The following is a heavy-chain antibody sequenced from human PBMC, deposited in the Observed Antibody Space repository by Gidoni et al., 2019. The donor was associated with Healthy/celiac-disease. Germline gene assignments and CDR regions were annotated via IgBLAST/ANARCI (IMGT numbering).Heavy chain of an antibody. J-gene: IGHJ4*02. D-gene: IGHD6-13*01. CDR2: IYYSGST. V-gene: IGHV4-39*01. CDR3: ARMNIAAARSFDY. CDR1: GGSISSSSYY. Sequence: QLQLQESGPGLVKPSETLSLTCTVSGGSISSSSYYWGWIRQPPGKGLEWIGSIYYSGSTYYNPSLKSRVTISVDTSKNQFSLKLSSVTAADTAVYYCARMNIAAARSFDYWGQGTLVTVSS.